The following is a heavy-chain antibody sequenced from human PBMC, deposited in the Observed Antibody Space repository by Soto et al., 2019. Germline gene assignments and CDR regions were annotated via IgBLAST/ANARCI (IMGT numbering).Heavy chain of an antibody. CDR3: AKDLDSKWYSSSWSSNWFDP. V-gene: IGHV3-23*01. CDR1: GFPFSSCA. D-gene: IGHD6-13*01. CDR2: ISGSGGST. Sequence: PGGSLRLGCAASGFPFSSCARSCVHQAPGKALEWVSAISGSGGSTYYADSVKGRFTISRDNSKNTLYLQMNSLRAEDTAVYYCAKDLDSKWYSSSWSSNWFDPWGQGTLVTSPQ. J-gene: IGHJ5*02.